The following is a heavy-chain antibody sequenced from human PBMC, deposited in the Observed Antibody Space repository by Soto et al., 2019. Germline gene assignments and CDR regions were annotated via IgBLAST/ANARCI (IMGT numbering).Heavy chain of an antibody. CDR2: ISSSGSTI. CDR1: GFTFSDYY. V-gene: IGHV3-11*01. D-gene: IGHD6-6*01. J-gene: IGHJ4*02. CDR3: ARRGQYSSPVIIDY. Sequence: PGGSLRLSCAATGFTFSDYYMSWIRQAPGKGLEWVSYISSSGSTIYYADYVKGRFTISRDNAKNALYLQMNSLRAEDTAVYYCARRGQYSSPVIIDYWGQGNLVNVSS.